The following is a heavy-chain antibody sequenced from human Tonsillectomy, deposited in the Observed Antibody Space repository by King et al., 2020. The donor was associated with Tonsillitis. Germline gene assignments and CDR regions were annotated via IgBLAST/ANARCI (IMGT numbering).Heavy chain of an antibody. CDR1: SGSISSASYY. D-gene: IGHD6-19*01. J-gene: IGHJ6*03. Sequence: LQLQESGPGLVKPSETLSLTCTVSSGSISSASYYWGWIRLPPGMGLEWIGSVYYSGSTYYNPSLKSRGTISVDTSKNHFSPKLSSVTAADTAVYYCARIQWLANYYYYYMDVWGKGTTVTVSS. CDR3: ARIQWLANYYYYYMDV. V-gene: IGHV4-39*02. CDR2: VYYSGST.